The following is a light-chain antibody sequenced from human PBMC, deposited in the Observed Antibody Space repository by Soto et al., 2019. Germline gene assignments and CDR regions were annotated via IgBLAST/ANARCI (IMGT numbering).Light chain of an antibody. J-gene: IGLJ3*02. V-gene: IGLV1-40*01. CDR3: QSFDNSLSDVV. Sequence: QSVLTQPPSVSGAPGQRVTISCTGSSSNIGASYAIHWYQHLPRTAPKLLIYGNNNRPSGVPDRFSGSKSGTSASLAITGLQAEDEAEYYCQSFDNSLSDVVFCGGTKLTVL. CDR2: GNN. CDR1: SSNIGASYA.